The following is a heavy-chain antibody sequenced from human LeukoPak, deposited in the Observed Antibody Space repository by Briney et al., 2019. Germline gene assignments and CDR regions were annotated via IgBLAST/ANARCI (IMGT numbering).Heavy chain of an antibody. D-gene: IGHD5-24*01. CDR2: IYYSGST. J-gene: IGHJ4*02. Sequence: PSETLSLTCTVSGGSISSSSYYWGWIRQPPGTGLEWIGSIYYSGSTYYNPSLKSRVTISVDTSKNQFSLKLSSVTAADTAVYYCARQHHRDGYNWVLFFDYWGQGTLVTVSS. CDR3: ARQHHRDGYNWVLFFDY. CDR1: GGSISSSSYY. V-gene: IGHV4-39*01.